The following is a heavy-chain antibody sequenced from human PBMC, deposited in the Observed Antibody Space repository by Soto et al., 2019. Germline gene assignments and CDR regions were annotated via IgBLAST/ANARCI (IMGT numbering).Heavy chain of an antibody. D-gene: IGHD7-27*01. CDR1: GFTFSSYG. Sequence: QVQLVESGGGVVQPGRSLRLSCAASGFTFSSYGMHWVRQAPGKGLEWVAVIWYDGSNKYYADSVKGRFTISRDNSKNTLYLQMNSLRAEDTAVYYCARAHLTGIYYFDYWGQGTLGTVSS. CDR3: ARAHLTGIYYFDY. CDR2: IWYDGSNK. J-gene: IGHJ4*02. V-gene: IGHV3-33*01.